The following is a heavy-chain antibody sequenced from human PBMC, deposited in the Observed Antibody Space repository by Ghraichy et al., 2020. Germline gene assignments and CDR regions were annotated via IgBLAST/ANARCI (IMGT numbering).Heavy chain of an antibody. Sequence: ASVKVSCKASGYTFTNYGISWVRQAPGQGLEWMGWISAYNGNTNYAQKLQDRVTMTTDTSTTTAYMELRSLRSDDTAVYYCARDPEGSIVLMAPRLDPWGQGTLVTVSS. CDR2: ISAYNGNT. J-gene: IGHJ5*02. CDR1: GYTFTNYG. CDR3: ARDPEGSIVLMAPRLDP. D-gene: IGHD2-8*01. V-gene: IGHV1-18*01.